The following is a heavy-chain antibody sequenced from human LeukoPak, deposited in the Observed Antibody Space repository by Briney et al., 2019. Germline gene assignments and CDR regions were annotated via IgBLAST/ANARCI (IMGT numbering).Heavy chain of an antibody. CDR3: AKEGSGSYSDY. V-gene: IGHV3-23*01. CDR1: GFTFSRHG. Sequence: PGGTLRLSCAASGFTFSRHGMNWVRQAPGKGLEWISAIRASGDFTFYADSVKGRFTISRDNSKNTLHLQMNSLRAEDTAVHYCAKEGSGSYSDYWGQGTVVTVSS. D-gene: IGHD1-26*01. CDR2: IRASGDFT. J-gene: IGHJ4*02.